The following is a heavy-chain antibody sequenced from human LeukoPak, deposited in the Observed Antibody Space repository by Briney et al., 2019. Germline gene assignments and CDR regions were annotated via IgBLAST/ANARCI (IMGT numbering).Heavy chain of an antibody. CDR2: MSPDNGNT. V-gene: IGHV1-8*03. J-gene: IGHJ4*02. D-gene: IGHD3-10*01. CDR3: ARGRRVVRGGSDS. Sequence: ASVKVSRKASGYTFTTYDINWVRQATGQGLEWMGWMSPDNGNTGYALKFQGRVTLTRNTSITTAYMELNSLRSEDTAVYYCARGRRVVRGGSDSWGQGTLVTVSS. CDR1: GYTFTTYD.